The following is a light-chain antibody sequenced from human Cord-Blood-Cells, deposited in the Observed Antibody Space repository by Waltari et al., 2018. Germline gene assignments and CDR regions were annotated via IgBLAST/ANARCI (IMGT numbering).Light chain of an antibody. CDR3: QSYDSSNVV. CDR2: EDN. J-gene: IGLJ2*01. CDR1: SGRIASNY. Sequence: NFMLTQTHSVSESPGKTVTISCTRSSGRIASNYVQLYQHRPGSSPTTLIYEDNQRPSGVPDRFSGSIDSSSNSASLTISGLKTEDEADYYCQSYDSSNVVFGGGTKLTVL. V-gene: IGLV6-57*01.